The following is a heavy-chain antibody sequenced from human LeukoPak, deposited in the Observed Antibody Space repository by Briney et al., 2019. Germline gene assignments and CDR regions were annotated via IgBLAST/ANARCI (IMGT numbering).Heavy chain of an antibody. V-gene: IGHV1-2*06. D-gene: IGHD3-3*01. CDR1: GYTFTGYC. J-gene: IGHJ3*02. Sequence: ASVKVSCKASGYTFTGYCMHWVRQAPGQGLEWMGRINPNSGGTNYAQKFQGRVTMTRDTSISTAYMELSRLRSDDTAVYYCASFGMETHDAFDIWGQGTMVTVSS. CDR3: ASFGMETHDAFDI. CDR2: INPNSGGT.